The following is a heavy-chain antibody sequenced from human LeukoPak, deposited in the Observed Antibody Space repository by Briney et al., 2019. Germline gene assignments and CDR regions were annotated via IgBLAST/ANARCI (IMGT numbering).Heavy chain of an antibody. CDR2: ISAYNGNT. V-gene: IGHV1-18*01. CDR3: ARDRHLRSPYQLPAY. D-gene: IGHD2-2*01. J-gene: IGHJ4*02. Sequence: GASVKVSCKAPGHTFTSYGISLVRQAPGQGLEWMGWISAYNGNTNYAQKLQGRVTMTTDTSTSTAYMELRSLRSDDTAVYYCARDRHLRSPYQLPAYWGQGTLVTVSS. CDR1: GHTFTSYG.